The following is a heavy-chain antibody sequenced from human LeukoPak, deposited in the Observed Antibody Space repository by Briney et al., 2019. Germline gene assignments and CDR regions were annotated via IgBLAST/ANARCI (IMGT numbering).Heavy chain of an antibody. CDR1: GYTFTGHY. V-gene: IGHV1-2*02. CDR2: INPNTGGT. CDR3: SRSSQISGSYFTDY. J-gene: IGHJ4*02. Sequence: GASVKVSCKASGYTFTGHYLHWVRQVPGQGLEWMGWINPNTGGTTYGQKFQGRVTMTRDTSISTVNMELSRLRSDDTAVYYCSRSSQISGSYFTDYWGQGTLVTVSS. D-gene: IGHD1-26*01.